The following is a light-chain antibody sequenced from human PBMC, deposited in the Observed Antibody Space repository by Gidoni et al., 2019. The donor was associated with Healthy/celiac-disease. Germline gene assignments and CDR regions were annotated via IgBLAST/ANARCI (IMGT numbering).Light chain of an antibody. V-gene: IGLV1-36*01. J-gene: IGLJ3*02. Sequence: SEAPRQRVTISCSGSSSNIGNNAVNWYQQIPGKAPKLLIYYDDLLPSGVSDRFSGSKSGTSASLAISGLQSEDEADYYCAAWDDRLNGPVFGGGTKLTVL. CDR2: YDD. CDR3: AAWDDRLNGPV. CDR1: SSNIGNNA.